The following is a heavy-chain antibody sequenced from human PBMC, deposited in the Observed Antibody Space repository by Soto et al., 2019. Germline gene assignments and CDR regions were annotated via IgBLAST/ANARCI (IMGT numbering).Heavy chain of an antibody. V-gene: IGHV4-39*01. CDR2: LHYSEST. CDR1: GDSISSNNYY. D-gene: IGHD6-13*01. CDR3: ARHSYSSTPFDY. Sequence: PSETLSLTCTVSGDSISSNNYYWGWIRQTPGKGLEWIGSLHYSESTYYNPSLRSRVTISVDTSKNHFSLRLSSVTAADTAVYYCARHSYSSTPFDYWGQGALVTVPQ. J-gene: IGHJ4*02.